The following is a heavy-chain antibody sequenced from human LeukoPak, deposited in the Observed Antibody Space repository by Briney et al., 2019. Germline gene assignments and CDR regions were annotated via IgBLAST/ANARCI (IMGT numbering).Heavy chain of an antibody. CDR2: IYYSGNT. Sequence: PSETLSHTCTVSGGSISSSSYYWGWIRQPPGKGLEWIGSIYYSGNTYYNPSLKSRVTISVDTSKNQFSLKLSSVTAADTAVYYCARLRLSGYCSGTSCFNYYYYGMDVWGRGTTVTVSS. J-gene: IGHJ6*02. V-gene: IGHV4-39*01. CDR1: GGSISSSSYY. CDR3: ARLRLSGYCSGTSCFNYYYYGMDV. D-gene: IGHD2-2*01.